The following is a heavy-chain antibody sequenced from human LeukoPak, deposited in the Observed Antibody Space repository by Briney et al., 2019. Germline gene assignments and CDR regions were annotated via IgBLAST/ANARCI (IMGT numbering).Heavy chain of an antibody. CDR1: GGTFSSYA. J-gene: IGHJ4*02. D-gene: IGHD2-2*01. V-gene: IGHV1-69*13. Sequence: SVKVSCKASGGTFSSYAISWVRQAPGQGLEWMGGIIPIFGTANYAQKFQGRVTITADESASTAYMELSSLRSEDTAVYYCARALYQLPNIRYFDYWGQGTLVTVSS. CDR2: IIPIFGTA. CDR3: ARALYQLPNIRYFDY.